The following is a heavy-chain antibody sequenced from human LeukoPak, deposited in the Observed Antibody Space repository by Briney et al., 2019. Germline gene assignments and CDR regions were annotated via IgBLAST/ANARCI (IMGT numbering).Heavy chain of an antibody. J-gene: IGHJ4*02. V-gene: IGHV3-30*18. D-gene: IGHD2-8*01. CDR3: AKDKDAFDY. CDR2: ISYDGSNK. CDR1: GFTFSSYG. Sequence: GSLRLSCAASGFTFSSYGMHWVRQAPGKGLEWVAVISYDGSNKYYADSVKGRFTISRDNSKNTLYLQMNSLRAEDTAVYYCAKDKDAFDYWGQGTLDTVSS.